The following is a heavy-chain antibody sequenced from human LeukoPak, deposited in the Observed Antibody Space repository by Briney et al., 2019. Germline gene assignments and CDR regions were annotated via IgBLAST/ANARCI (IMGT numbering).Heavy chain of an antibody. Sequence: PSETLSLTCTVSGGSISSYYWSWIRQPPGKGLEWIGYIYTSGSTNYNPSLKSRVTISVDTSKNQFSLKLSSVTAADTAVYYCARQLSSSWPPYYYYMDVWGKGTTVAASS. D-gene: IGHD6-13*01. CDR2: IYTSGST. CDR3: ARQLSSSWPPYYYYMDV. CDR1: GGSISSYY. V-gene: IGHV4-4*09. J-gene: IGHJ6*03.